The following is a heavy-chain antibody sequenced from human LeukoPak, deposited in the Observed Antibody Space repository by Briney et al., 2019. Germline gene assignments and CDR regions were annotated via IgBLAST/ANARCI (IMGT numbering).Heavy chain of an antibody. CDR3: ARGHGSGSYYPDY. CDR1: GFTFSSYS. CDR2: ISSSSTTI. V-gene: IGHV3-48*01. D-gene: IGHD3-10*01. Sequence: PGGSLRLSCAASGFTFSSYSMNWVRPPPGGGLDWVSYISSSSTTIYYADSVKGRFNISRHNAKNSLYLQMSRLRAEHRAVYYCARGHGSGSYYPDYGGQGTLLTVSS. J-gene: IGHJ4*02.